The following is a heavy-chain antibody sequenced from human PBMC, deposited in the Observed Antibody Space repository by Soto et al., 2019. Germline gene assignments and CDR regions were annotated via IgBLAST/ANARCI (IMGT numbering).Heavy chain of an antibody. CDR1: GFTFSSYG. D-gene: IGHD3-22*01. Sequence: QVQLVESGGGVVQPGRPLRLSCAASGFTFSSYGMHWVRQAPGKGLEWVAVIWYDGSNKYYADSVKGRFTISRDNSKNTLYLQMNSLRAEDTAVYYCARGSWYYDSSGYYDYWGQGTLVTVSS. V-gene: IGHV3-33*01. CDR2: IWYDGSNK. J-gene: IGHJ4*02. CDR3: ARGSWYYDSSGYYDY.